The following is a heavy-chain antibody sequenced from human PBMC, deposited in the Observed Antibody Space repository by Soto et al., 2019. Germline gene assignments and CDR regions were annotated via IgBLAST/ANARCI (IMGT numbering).Heavy chain of an antibody. J-gene: IGHJ4*02. D-gene: IGHD1-1*01. CDR1: GFTFSAYW. CDR2: ISDDGSTT. V-gene: IGHV3-74*01. CDR3: TRGPRVSSTGTGAH. Sequence: GGALRLSCEVSGFTFSAYWMHWVRQVPGKGLIWVSRISDDGSTTTYADSVKGRFTISRDNAKNTLYLQMNSLRADDTGLYYCTRGPRVSSTGTGAHWGQGTLVTVSS.